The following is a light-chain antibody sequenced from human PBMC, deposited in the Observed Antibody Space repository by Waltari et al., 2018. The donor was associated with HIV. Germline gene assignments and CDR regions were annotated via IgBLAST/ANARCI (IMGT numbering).Light chain of an antibody. V-gene: IGLV3-1*01. CDR3: QAWDTSVWV. J-gene: IGLJ3*02. Sequence: SYELTQSPSLSVSPGQTASIPCSGDQLGDQYACWYQQKPGQSPVLVIYEDTKRPSGIPERFSGSSSGNTATLTIRGTQAVDAADYYCQAWDTSVWVFGGGTKLTVL. CDR1: QLGDQY. CDR2: EDT.